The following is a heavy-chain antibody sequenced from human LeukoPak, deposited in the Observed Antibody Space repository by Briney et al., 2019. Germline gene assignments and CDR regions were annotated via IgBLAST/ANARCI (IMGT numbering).Heavy chain of an antibody. D-gene: IGHD4-17*01. CDR2: IKQDGSEK. J-gene: IGHJ6*02. CDR1: GFTFSTYW. Sequence: GGSLRLSCAASGFTFSTYWMSWVRQVPGRGLEWVANIKQDGSEKYYVDSVKGRFTVSRDNARNSLYLQMNSLRAEDTAVYYCAKEAVTTYYYYYGMDVWGRGTTVTVSS. CDR3: AKEAVTTYYYYYGMDV. V-gene: IGHV3-7*05.